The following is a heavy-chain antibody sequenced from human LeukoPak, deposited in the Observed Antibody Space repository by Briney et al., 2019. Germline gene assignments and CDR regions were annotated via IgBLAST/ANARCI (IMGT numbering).Heavy chain of an antibody. V-gene: IGHV1-18*01. D-gene: IGHD1-20*01. CDR1: GYTFTTYG. CDR2: INPDNGNT. Sequence: GASVKVSCKASGYTFTTYGISWVRQAPGQGLEWMGWINPDNGNTNYAQDLQGSVTLTTDTSTSTAYMELRSLRSDDTAVYYCARTLGNNWWDKFDYWGQGALVTVSS. CDR3: ARTLGNNWWDKFDY. J-gene: IGHJ4*02.